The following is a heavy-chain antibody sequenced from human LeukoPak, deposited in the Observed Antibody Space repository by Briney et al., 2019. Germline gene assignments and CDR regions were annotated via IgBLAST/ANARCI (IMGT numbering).Heavy chain of an antibody. CDR1: GYTFTRFD. J-gene: IGHJ4*02. V-gene: IGHV1-2*02. CDR3: ATHHELLELRYYFDY. Sequence: ASVKVSGKAAGYTFTRFDVHWGRGAPGQGGEGRGGINPNIGETNYAQKFQGRVTITRDKTINTAYMELSRLGSDDTAVYYRATHHELLELRYYFDYWGQGTLVTVSS. CDR2: INPNIGET. D-gene: IGHD1-7*01.